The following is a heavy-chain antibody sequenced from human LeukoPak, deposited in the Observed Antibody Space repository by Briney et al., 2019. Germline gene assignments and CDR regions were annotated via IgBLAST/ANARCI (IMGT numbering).Heavy chain of an antibody. CDR1: GYTFTSYA. Sequence: ASVKVSCKASGYTFTSYAMHWVRQAPGQRLEWMGWINAGNGNTKYSQKFQSRVTITRDTSASTAYMELSSLRSEDTAVYYCARGARSITMIVVAYWYFDLWGRGTLVTVSS. D-gene: IGHD3-22*01. V-gene: IGHV1-3*01. CDR3: ARGARSITMIVVAYWYFDL. CDR2: INAGNGNT. J-gene: IGHJ2*01.